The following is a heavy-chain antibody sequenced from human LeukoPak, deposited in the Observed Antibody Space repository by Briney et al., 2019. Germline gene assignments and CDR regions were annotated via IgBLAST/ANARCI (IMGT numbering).Heavy chain of an antibody. CDR1: GFTFGDYA. V-gene: IGHV3-21*01. CDR2: ISTSSIYI. D-gene: IGHD5-24*01. J-gene: IGHJ3*02. Sequence: PGGSLRLSCTASGFTFGDYAMSWVRQAPGKGLEWVSSISTSSIYIYYADSLKGRFTISRDNARKSLYLQMNSLRAEDTAVYYCARGRDGYNLVDAFDIWGQGTMVTVSS. CDR3: ARGRDGYNLVDAFDI.